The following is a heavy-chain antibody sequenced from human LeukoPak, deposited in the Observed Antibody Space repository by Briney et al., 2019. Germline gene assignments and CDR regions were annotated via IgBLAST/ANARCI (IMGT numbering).Heavy chain of an antibody. CDR1: GGSFSGYY. CDR2: INHSGST. CDR3: ARGIAAFDI. J-gene: IGHJ3*02. Sequence: PSETLSLTCAVYGGSFSGYYWSWIRQPPGKGLEWIGEINHSGSTNYNPSLKSRVTMSVDTSKNQFSLKLSSVTAADTAVYYCARGIAAFDIWGQGTMVTVSS. V-gene: IGHV4-34*01.